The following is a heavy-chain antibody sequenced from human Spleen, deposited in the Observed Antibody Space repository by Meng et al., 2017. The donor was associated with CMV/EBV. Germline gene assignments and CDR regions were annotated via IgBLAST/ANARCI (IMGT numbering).Heavy chain of an antibody. Sequence: SVKVSCKASGYTFTSYYMHWVRQAPGQGLEWMGIINPSGGSTSYAQKLQGRVTMTRDTSTSTGYMELRSLRSDDTAVYYCARRTTDDTMDVWGQGTAVTVSS. CDR2: INPSGGST. D-gene: IGHD1-7*01. CDR1: GYTFTSYY. CDR3: ARRTTDDTMDV. V-gene: IGHV1-46*01. J-gene: IGHJ6*02.